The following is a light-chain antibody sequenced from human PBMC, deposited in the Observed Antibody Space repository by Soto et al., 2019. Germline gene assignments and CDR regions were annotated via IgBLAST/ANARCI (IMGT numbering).Light chain of an antibody. CDR3: QQYNSYSWT. Sequence: DIQMTQSPSTLSASVVDRVTITCRASQSISSSLAWYQQKPGKAPKLLIYKASSLESGVPSRFSGSGSGTEFTLTISSLQPDDFATYYCQQYNSYSWTFGQGTKVDIK. J-gene: IGKJ1*01. CDR2: KAS. CDR1: QSISSS. V-gene: IGKV1-5*03.